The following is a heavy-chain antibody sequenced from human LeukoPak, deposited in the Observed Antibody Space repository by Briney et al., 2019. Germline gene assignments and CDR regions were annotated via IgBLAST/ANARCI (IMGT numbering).Heavy chain of an antibody. D-gene: IGHD3-22*01. CDR3: ARQPYYYDSSFDY. J-gene: IGHJ4*02. Sequence: SETLSLTCTVSGASISNYYWTWIRQPPGKGLEWIGYIFYSGSSNYNPTLKSRVTMSVDTSKKQVSLKLTSVTAADTAVYYCARQPYYYDSSFDYWGQGTLVTVSS. CDR2: IFYSGSS. CDR1: GASISNYY. V-gene: IGHV4-59*08.